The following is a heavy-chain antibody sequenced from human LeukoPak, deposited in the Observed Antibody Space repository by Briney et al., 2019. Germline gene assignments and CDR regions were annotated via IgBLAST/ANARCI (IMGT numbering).Heavy chain of an antibody. D-gene: IGHD4-17*01. Sequence: GGSLRLSCAASGFTFSSYGMHWVRQAPGKGLEWVAVISCDGSNKYYADSVKGRFTISRDNSKNTLYLQMNSLRAEDTAVYYCAKEDTDYGDPYYFDYWGQGTLVTVSS. CDR1: GFTFSSYG. CDR3: AKEDTDYGDPYYFDY. V-gene: IGHV3-30*18. CDR2: ISCDGSNK. J-gene: IGHJ4*02.